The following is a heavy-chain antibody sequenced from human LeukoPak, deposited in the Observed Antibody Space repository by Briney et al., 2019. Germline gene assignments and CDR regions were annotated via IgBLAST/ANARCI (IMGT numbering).Heavy chain of an antibody. CDR2: IYYSGST. CDR3: ARDGYCSSTSCSPYAFDI. Sequence: SETLSLTCTVSGGSISSSSYYWGWIRQPPGKGLEWIGSIYYSGSTYYNPSLKSRVTISVDTSKNQFSLKLSSVTAADTAVYYCARDGYCSSTSCSPYAFDIWGQGTMVTVSS. J-gene: IGHJ3*02. V-gene: IGHV4-39*07. CDR1: GGSISSSSYY. D-gene: IGHD2-2*01.